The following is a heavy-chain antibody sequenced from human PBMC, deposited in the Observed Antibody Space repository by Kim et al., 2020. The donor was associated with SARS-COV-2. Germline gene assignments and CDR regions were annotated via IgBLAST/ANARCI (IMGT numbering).Heavy chain of an antibody. CDR2: ISSDGRRQ. Sequence: GGSLRLSCAASKVSLRDYGIHWVRQAPGKGLEWVALISSDGRRQYYVDSVKGRFTISRDNFKNTLSLQMNSLTPDDTAIYYCATRLRDSGGDQFHFDSWG. V-gene: IGHV3-30*03. J-gene: IGHJ4*01. CDR1: KVSLRDYG. D-gene: IGHD6-25*01. CDR3: ATRLRDSGGDQFHFDS.